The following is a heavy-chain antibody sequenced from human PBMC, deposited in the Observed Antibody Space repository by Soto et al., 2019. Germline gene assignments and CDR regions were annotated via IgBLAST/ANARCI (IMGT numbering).Heavy chain of an antibody. D-gene: IGHD3-3*01. J-gene: IGHJ4*02. CDR2: IYYSGST. Sequence: PSETLSLTCTVSGGSISSYYWRWIRQPPGKGLEWIGYIYYSGSTNYNPSLKSRVTISVDTSKNQFSLKLSSVTAADTAVYYCARVVDFWSGYYLYYFDYWGQGTLVTVSS. CDR3: ARVVDFWSGYYLYYFDY. V-gene: IGHV4-59*01. CDR1: GGSISSYY.